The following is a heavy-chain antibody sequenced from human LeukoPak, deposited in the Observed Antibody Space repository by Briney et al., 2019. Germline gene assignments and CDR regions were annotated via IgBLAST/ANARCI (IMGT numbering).Heavy chain of an antibody. J-gene: IGHJ3*02. CDR2: VYHSGNT. CDR1: GGSISSSNC. Sequence: SETLSLTCAVSGGSISSSNCWSWVRQPPGKGLEWIGEVYHSGNTNYNPSLKSRVIISLDKSKNQFSLKLNSVTAADTAVYFCAKLQRVTMNSFDIWGQGALVTVSS. CDR3: AKLQRVTMNSFDI. V-gene: IGHV4-4*02. D-gene: IGHD3-22*01.